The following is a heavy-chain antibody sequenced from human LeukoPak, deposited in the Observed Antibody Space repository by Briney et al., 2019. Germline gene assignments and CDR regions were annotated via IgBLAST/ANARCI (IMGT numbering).Heavy chain of an antibody. CDR1: GLTFNNYA. D-gene: IGHD3-3*01. V-gene: IGHV3-23*01. Sequence: PGGSLRLSCAASGLTFNNYAMSWVRQAPGKGLEGVSAISGSGPSTYYADSVRGRFRISRDPSKNTLYLQMNRLRAEDTAIYYCAAAHYGVDQYYYGMDVWGQGTTVTVSS. CDR3: AAAHYGVDQYYYGMDV. CDR2: ISGSGPST. J-gene: IGHJ6*02.